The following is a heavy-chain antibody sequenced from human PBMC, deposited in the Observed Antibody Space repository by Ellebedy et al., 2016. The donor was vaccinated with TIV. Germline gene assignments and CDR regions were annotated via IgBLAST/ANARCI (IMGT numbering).Heavy chain of an antibody. D-gene: IGHD3-9*01. V-gene: IGHV3-7*01. J-gene: IGHJ4*02. CDR1: GFMFSRYW. Sequence: GESLKISCAASGFMFSRYWMSWLRQAPGKGLEYVAHIKFDEIEKYHADSVKGRFTIFRDNARNSVYLQMNSLRAEDTAVYYCARDYRNYDILTGYHTGPLDYWGQGTLVTVSS. CDR3: ARDYRNYDILTGYHTGPLDY. CDR2: IKFDEIEK.